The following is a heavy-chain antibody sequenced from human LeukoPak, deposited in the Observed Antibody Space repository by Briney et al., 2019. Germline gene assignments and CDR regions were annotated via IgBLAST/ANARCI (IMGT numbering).Heavy chain of an antibody. J-gene: IGHJ4*02. D-gene: IGHD1-1*01. CDR1: GASVSDGSYY. V-gene: IGHV4-61*03. CDR3: ARGLSTGREDYFDY. Sequence: SETLPLTCSVSGASVSDGSYYWSWIRQPPGTGLEWIGYLYYSGNTNYSPSLSGRVSTSIDTSKNHFSLNLTSVTAADTAVYYCARGLSTGREDYFDYWGQGTLVSVSS. CDR2: LYYSGNT.